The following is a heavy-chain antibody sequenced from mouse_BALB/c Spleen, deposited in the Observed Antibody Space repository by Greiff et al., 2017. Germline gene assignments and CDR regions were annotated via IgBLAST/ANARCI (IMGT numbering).Heavy chain of an antibody. CDR3: ARGQGGTEGFAY. D-gene: IGHD2-14*01. Sequence: EVQRVESGGGLVKPGWSLKLSCAASGFTFSSYAMSWVRQTPEKRLEWVASISSGGSTYYPDSVKGRFTISRDNARNILYLQMSSLRSEDTAMYYCARGQGGTEGFAYWGQGTLVTVSA. J-gene: IGHJ3*01. CDR2: ISSGGST. V-gene: IGHV5-6-5*01. CDR1: GFTFSSYA.